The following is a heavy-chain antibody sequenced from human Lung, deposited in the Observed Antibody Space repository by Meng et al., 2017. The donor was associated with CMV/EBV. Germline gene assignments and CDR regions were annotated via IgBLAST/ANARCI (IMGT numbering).Heavy chain of an antibody. CDR2: IYYSGST. J-gene: IGHJ4*02. D-gene: IGHD3-3*01. Sequence: SETLSLTCTVSGGSISSSSYYWGWIRQPPGKGLEWIGSIYYSGSTYYNPSLKSRVSISVDTSKNQFSVKLNSVTAADTAVYFCARQVTGDNDFWSDYYPYFEYXGQGXLVTVSS. V-gene: IGHV4-39*01. CDR1: GGSISSSSYY. CDR3: ARQVTGDNDFWSDYYPYFEY.